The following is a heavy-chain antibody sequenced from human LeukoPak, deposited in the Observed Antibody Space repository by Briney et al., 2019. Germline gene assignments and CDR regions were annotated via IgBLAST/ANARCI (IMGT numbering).Heavy chain of an antibody. CDR1: GGTFSSYA. J-gene: IGHJ4*02. Sequence: SVKVSCKASGGTFSSYAISWVRQAPGQGLEWMGRIIPIFGTADYAQNFQGRVTITTDESTTTAYMQLSSLTSEDTAVYYCASDPYYGSGSYPSDFWGQGTLVTVSS. CDR2: IIPIFGTA. CDR3: ASDPYYGSGSYPSDF. D-gene: IGHD3-10*01. V-gene: IGHV1-69*05.